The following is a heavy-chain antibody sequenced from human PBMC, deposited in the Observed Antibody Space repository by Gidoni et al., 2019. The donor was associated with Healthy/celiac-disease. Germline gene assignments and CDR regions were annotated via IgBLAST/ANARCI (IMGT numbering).Heavy chain of an antibody. CDR2: INHSGST. CDR3: ARSSRYGSGSRYYYYYYGMDV. V-gene: IGHV4-34*01. J-gene: IGHJ6*02. D-gene: IGHD3-10*01. Sequence: QVQLQQWGAGLLKPSETLSLTCAVYGGSFSGYYWSWIRQPPGKGLEWIGEINHSGSTNYNPSLKSRVTISVDTSKNQFSLKLSSVTAADTAVYYCARSSRYGSGSRYYYYYYGMDVWGQGTTVTVSS. CDR1: GGSFSGYY.